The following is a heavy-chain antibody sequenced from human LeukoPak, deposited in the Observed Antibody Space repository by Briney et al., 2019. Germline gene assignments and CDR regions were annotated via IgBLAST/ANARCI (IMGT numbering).Heavy chain of an antibody. Sequence: PSETLSLTCAVYGGSSSGYYWSWIRQPPGMGLEWIGEINHSGSTNYNPSLKSRVTISVDTSKNQFSLKLSSVTAADTAVYYCARLISSGWYPDAFEIWGQGTMVTVSS. D-gene: IGHD6-19*01. CDR2: INHSGST. J-gene: IGHJ3*02. CDR1: GGSSSGYY. CDR3: ARLISSGWYPDAFEI. V-gene: IGHV4-34*01.